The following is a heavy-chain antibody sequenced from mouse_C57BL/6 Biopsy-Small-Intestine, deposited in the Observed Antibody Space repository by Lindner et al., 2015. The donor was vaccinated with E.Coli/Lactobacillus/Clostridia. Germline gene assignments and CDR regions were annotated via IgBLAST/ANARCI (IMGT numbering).Heavy chain of an antibody. CDR3: IEGTTVVGRYWYFDV. V-gene: IGHV14-1*01. CDR2: IDPEDGDT. J-gene: IGHJ1*03. CDR1: GFNFKDYY. D-gene: IGHD1-1*01. Sequence: VQLQESGAELVRPGASAKLSCTASGFNFKDYYMHWVKQRPERGLEWIGRIDPEDGDTEYAPKFQGKATMTADTSSNTAYLQLSSLTSEDTAVYYCIEGTTVVGRYWYFDVWGTGTTVTVSS.